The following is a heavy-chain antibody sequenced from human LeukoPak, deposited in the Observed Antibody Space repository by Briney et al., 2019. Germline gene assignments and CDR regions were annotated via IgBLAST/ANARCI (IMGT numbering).Heavy chain of an antibody. CDR2: INPSGGST. CDR1: GYTSTSYY. D-gene: IGHD2-15*01. V-gene: IGHV1-46*01. CDR3: ASIDCSGGSCYSGYFQH. J-gene: IGHJ1*01. Sequence: ASVKVSCKASGYTSTSYYMHWVRQAPGQGLEWMGIINPSGGSTSYAQKFQGRVTMTRDMSTSTVYMELSSLRSEDTAVYYCASIDCSGGSCYSGYFQHWGQGTLVTVSS.